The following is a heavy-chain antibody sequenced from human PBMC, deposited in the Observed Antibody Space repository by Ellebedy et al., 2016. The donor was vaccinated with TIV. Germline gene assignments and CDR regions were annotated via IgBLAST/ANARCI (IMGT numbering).Heavy chain of an antibody. J-gene: IGHJ4*02. CDR1: GGSISSYY. D-gene: IGHD4-17*01. V-gene: IGHV4-4*07. Sequence: SETLSLXXTVSGGSISSYYWSWIRQPAGKGLEWIGRIYTSGSTNCNPSLKSRVTMSVDTSKNQFSLKLSSVTAADTAVYYCARVAHDYGLGSFDYWGQGTLVTVSS. CDR3: ARVAHDYGLGSFDY. CDR2: IYTSGST.